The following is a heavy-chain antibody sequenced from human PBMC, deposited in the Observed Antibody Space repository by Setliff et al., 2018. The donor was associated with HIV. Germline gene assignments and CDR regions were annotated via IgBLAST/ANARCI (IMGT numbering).Heavy chain of an antibody. CDR3: ARNKRSGYSPGAFDI. CDR1: GYSFTSYW. CDR2: IYPADSDT. D-gene: IGHD3-22*01. J-gene: IGHJ3*02. V-gene: IGHV5-51*01. Sequence: PGESLKISCKGSGYSFTSYWIGWVRQMPGKGLEWMGIIYPADSDTRYSPTFQGQVTISADKSISTAYLHWSSLKASDTAMYYCARNKRSGYSPGAFDIWGQGTMVTVSS.